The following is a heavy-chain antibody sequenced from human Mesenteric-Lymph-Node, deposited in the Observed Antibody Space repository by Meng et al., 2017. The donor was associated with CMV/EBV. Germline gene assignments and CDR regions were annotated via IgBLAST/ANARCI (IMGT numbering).Heavy chain of an antibody. CDR1: GFTISDYY. J-gene: IGHJ4*02. CDR3: ARDVRSIDY. D-gene: IGHD1-14*01. Sequence: GGSLRLSCAASGFTISDYYMSWIRQAPGKGLEWISYVSNSDAMIFYADSLKGRFTISRDNVKNSLYLQMDSLRVEDTAVYYCARDVRSIDYWGQGTLVTVSS. V-gene: IGHV3-11*01. CDR2: VSNSDAMI.